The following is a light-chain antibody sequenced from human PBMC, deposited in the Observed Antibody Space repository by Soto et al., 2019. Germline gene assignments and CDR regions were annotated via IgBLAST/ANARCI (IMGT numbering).Light chain of an antibody. CDR3: QQSYSLPRT. CDR1: QSISTY. V-gene: IGKV1-39*01. CDR2: ATS. J-gene: IGKJ2*01. Sequence: DIQMTQSPSSLSASLGDRVTLTCRASQSISTYLNWYQQKPGKAPNLVIYATSTLQSGVPSRFSGSESGTDFTLTISSLQPEDFATYYCQQSYSLPRTFGQGTKLEI.